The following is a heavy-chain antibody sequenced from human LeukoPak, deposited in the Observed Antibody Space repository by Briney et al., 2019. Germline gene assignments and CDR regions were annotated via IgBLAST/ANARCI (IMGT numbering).Heavy chain of an antibody. CDR3: ATGRSCTTCYLPDY. CDR1: GFTFSSYA. J-gene: IGHJ4*02. D-gene: IGHD2-2*01. Sequence: GSLRLSCAASGFTFSSYAMSWVRQAPGKGLEWVSAISGSGGSTYYADSVKGRFTISRDNAKNSVYLQMNSLRAEDTAVYHCATGRSCTTCYLPDYWGQGTLVTVSS. CDR2: ISGSGGST. V-gene: IGHV3-23*01.